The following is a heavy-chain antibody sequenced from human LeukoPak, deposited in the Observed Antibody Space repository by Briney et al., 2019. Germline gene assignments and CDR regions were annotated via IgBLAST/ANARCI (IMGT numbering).Heavy chain of an antibody. J-gene: IGHJ3*02. CDR1: GFTFSIYV. D-gene: IGHD3/OR15-3a*01. Sequence: GGSLRLSCAASGFTFSIYVMSWVRQAPGKGLEWVSTLSGRGGNSYYADSVKGRFTISRDNSKNMLFLQMNSLRADDTAIYFCARDFQDWSDAFDIWGQGTMVTVSS. CDR2: LSGRGGNS. V-gene: IGHV3-23*01. CDR3: ARDFQDWSDAFDI.